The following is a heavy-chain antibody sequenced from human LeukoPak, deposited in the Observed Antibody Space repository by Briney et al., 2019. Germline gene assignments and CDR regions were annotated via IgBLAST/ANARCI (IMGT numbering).Heavy chain of an antibody. CDR3: ARGRDGYNPPDY. CDR1: GYTFTGYY. J-gene: IGHJ4*02. D-gene: IGHD5-24*01. V-gene: IGHV1-2*06. Sequence: ASVKVSCKASGYTFTGYYMHWVRQAPGQGLEWMGRINPNSGGTNYAQKFQGRVTMTRDTSISTAYMELSRLRSDDTAVYYCARGRDGYNPPDYWGQGTLVTVSS. CDR2: INPNSGGT.